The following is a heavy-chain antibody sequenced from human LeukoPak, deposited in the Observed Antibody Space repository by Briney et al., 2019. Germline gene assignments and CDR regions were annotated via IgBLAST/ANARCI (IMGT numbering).Heavy chain of an antibody. Sequence: SETLSLTRTVSGGSISTYYWSWIRQSPGKGLEWIGYIYYSGSTNYNPSLKSRVTISVDTSRNQFSLKLSSVTAADTAVYYCARGTLAYYFDYWGQGTLVTVSS. J-gene: IGHJ4*02. CDR3: ARGTLAYYFDY. D-gene: IGHD3-3*02. V-gene: IGHV4-59*01. CDR1: GGSISTYY. CDR2: IYYSGST.